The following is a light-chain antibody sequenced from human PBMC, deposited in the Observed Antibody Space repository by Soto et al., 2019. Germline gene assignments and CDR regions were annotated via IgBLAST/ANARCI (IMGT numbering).Light chain of an antibody. CDR2: EAN. J-gene: IGLJ2*01. CDR1: SSDVGSYNL. Sequence: QSALTQPASVSGSPGQSITISCTGTSSDVGSYNLDSWYQQHPGKAPKLMIYEANKRPLGVSNRFSGSKSGNTASLTISGLQPEDEAEYHCSSYAGYSTSVVFGGGTKVTVL. V-gene: IGLV2-23*01. CDR3: SSYAGYSTSVV.